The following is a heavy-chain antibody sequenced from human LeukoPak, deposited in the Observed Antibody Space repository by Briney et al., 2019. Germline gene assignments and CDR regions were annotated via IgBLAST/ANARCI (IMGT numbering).Heavy chain of an antibody. CDR3: ARGRHSSSWFDY. CDR2: IYYSGST. CDR1: GGSISSYY. J-gene: IGHJ4*02. Sequence: SETLSLTCTVSGGSISSYYWSWIRQPPGKGLEWIGYIYYSGSTNYNPSLKSRVTMSVDTSKNQFSLKLSSVTAADTAVYYCARGRHSSSWFDYWGQGTLVTVSS. D-gene: IGHD6-13*01. V-gene: IGHV4-59*12.